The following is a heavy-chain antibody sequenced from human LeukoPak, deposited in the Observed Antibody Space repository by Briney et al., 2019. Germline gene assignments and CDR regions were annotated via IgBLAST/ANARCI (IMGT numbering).Heavy chain of an antibody. CDR3: ARGWVATIDYFDY. CDR2: ISGSGGST. D-gene: IGHD5-12*01. V-gene: IGHV3-23*01. J-gene: IGHJ4*02. CDR1: GFTFSSYA. Sequence: PGGSLRLSCAASGFTFSSYAMSWVRQAPGKGLEWVSAISGSGGSTYYADSVKGRFTISRDNSKNTLYLQMNSLRAEDTAVYYCARGWVATIDYFDYWGQGTLVTVSS.